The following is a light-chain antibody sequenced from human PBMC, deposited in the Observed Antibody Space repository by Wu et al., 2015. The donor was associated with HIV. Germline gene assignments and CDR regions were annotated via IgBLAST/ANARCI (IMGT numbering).Light chain of an antibody. CDR1: ESVSSRS. CDR3: QQRCNWPSLT. J-gene: IGKJ4*01. CDR2: GAS. Sequence: VSCRARESVSSRSLVLVPRRNLRPRLPRLLIYGASSRATGIPDRFSGSGSGTDFTLTISSLEPEDFALYYCQQRCNWPSLTFGGGTKVEIK. V-gene: IGKV3D-20*02.